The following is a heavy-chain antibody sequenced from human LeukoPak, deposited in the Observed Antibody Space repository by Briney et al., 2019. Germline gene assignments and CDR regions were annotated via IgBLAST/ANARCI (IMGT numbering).Heavy chain of an antibody. V-gene: IGHV1-69*05. J-gene: IGHJ4*02. Sequence: SVMVSCKASGGTFSSYAISWVRQAPGQGLEWMGRIIPIFGTANYAQKFQGRVTITTDEFTSTAYMELSSLRSEDTAVYYCARVGVGATSPFGYWGQGTLVTVSS. CDR2: IIPIFGTA. D-gene: IGHD1-26*01. CDR3: ARVGVGATSPFGY. CDR1: GGTFSSYA.